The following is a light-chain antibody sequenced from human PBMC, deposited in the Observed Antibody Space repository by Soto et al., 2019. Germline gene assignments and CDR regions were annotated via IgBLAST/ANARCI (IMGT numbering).Light chain of an antibody. Sequence: QSVLTQAASVSGSPGQSISISCIGTSSDVGAYNYVSWYQHHPGKAPKLMVSNVSNRPSGVSDRFSGSKSGNTASLTISGLQAEDEADYYCSSYTRSRTYVFGTGTKV. CDR2: NVS. CDR3: SSYTRSRTYV. CDR1: SSDVGAYNY. J-gene: IGLJ1*01. V-gene: IGLV2-14*03.